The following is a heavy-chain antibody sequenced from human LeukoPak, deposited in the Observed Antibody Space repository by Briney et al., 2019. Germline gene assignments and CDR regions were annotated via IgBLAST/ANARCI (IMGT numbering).Heavy chain of an antibody. CDR3: ARVRRLIRMNYYYYMDV. V-gene: IGHV4-34*01. J-gene: IGHJ6*03. D-gene: IGHD4-17*01. CDR1: GGSFSGYY. CDR2: INHSGST. Sequence: SETLSLTCAVYGGSFSGYYWSWIRQPPGKGLEWSGEINHSGSTNYNPSLKSRVTISVDTSKNQFSLKLSSVTAADTAVYYCARVRRLIRMNYYYYMDVWGKGTTVTVSS.